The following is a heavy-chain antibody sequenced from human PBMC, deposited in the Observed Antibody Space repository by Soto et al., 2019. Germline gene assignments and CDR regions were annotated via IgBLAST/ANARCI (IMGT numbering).Heavy chain of an antibody. CDR2: TYYRSDWRH. D-gene: IGHD6-19*01. CDR3: ARGVAGSGFDL. Sequence: SQTLSLTCAISGGSVSSNTAAWSWIRSSPSRGLEWLGRTYYRSDWRHDYAVSVKSRITVNPDTSKNHFSLQLNSVTPDDTAVYYCARGVAGSGFDLWGPGTLVTVSS. V-gene: IGHV6-1*01. CDR1: GGSVSSNTAA. J-gene: IGHJ4*02.